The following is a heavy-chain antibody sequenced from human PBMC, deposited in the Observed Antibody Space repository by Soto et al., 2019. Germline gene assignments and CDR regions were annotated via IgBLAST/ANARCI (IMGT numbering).Heavy chain of an antibody. J-gene: IGHJ6*03. Sequence: ASVKVSCKASGYTFTSYGISWVRQAPGQGLEWMGWISAYNGNTNYAQKLQGRVTMTTDTSTSTAYMELRSLRSDDTAVYYCARVPRPGTTFYYYYYMDVWGKGTTVTVSS. CDR3: ARVPRPGTTFYYYYYMDV. CDR1: GYTFTSYG. D-gene: IGHD1-7*01. CDR2: ISAYNGNT. V-gene: IGHV1-18*01.